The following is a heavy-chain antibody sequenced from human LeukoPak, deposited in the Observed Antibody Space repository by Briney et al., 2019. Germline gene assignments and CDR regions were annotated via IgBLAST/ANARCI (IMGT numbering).Heavy chain of an antibody. CDR2: IYTSGRT. Sequence: KPSETLSLTCTVSGGSISSYYWSWIRQPAGKGLEWMGRIYTSGRTNYNPSLKTRVTISVDTSKNQFSLKLSSVTAADTAVYYCARGLWFGDTPPGYWGQRTPVTVPS. D-gene: IGHD3-10*01. CDR1: GGSISSYY. CDR3: ARGLWFGDTPPGY. V-gene: IGHV4-4*07. J-gene: IGHJ4*02.